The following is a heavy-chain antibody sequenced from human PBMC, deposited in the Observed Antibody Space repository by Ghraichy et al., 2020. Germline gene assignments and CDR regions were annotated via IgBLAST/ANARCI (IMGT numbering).Heavy chain of an antibody. J-gene: IGHJ3*01. CDR2: ISGAGSAT. CDR3: ARHIAAAGKVAALDL. D-gene: IGHD6-13*01. CDR1: GFTFRSHG. Sequence: GESLRLSCVGSGFTFRSHGMSWVRQAPGKGLEWVATISGAGSATYYADSVKGRFTISRGNSNNTLLLQMNNLRAEDTATYHCARHIAAAGKVAALDLWGQGTMVTVSS. V-gene: IGHV3-23*01.